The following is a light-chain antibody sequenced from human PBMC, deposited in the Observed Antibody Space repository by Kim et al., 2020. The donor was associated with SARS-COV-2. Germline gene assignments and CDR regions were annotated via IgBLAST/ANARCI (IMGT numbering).Light chain of an antibody. J-gene: IGKJ2*01. Sequence: SASVGDRVTITCRASQSIDTWLAWYQQKPGKAPNLLIYLASTLESGVPSRFSGSGSGTEFTLTINSLQPDDFATYYCQHYIRFPYTFGQGTNWRS. V-gene: IGKV1-5*03. CDR2: LAS. CDR1: QSIDTW. CDR3: QHYIRFPYT.